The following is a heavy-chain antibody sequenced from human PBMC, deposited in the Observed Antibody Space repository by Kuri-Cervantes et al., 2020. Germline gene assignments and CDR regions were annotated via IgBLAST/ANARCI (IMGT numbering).Heavy chain of an antibody. CDR1: GSSISNYY. J-gene: IGHJ6*03. V-gene: IGHV4-4*07. Sequence: SETLSLTCTVSGSSISNYYWSWIRQPAGKGLEWIGRIYTSGSTNYNPSLKSRVTISVDRSKNNFSLKLSSVTAADTAVYYCAREVGRGYSYGRLYYMDVWGKGTTVTVSS. CDR3: AREVGRGYSYGRLYYMDV. D-gene: IGHD5-18*01. CDR2: IYTSGST.